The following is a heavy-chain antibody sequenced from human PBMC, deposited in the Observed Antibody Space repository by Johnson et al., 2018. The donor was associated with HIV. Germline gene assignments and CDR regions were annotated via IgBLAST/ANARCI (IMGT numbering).Heavy chain of an antibody. D-gene: IGHD1-1*01. CDR1: GVTFRKFA. V-gene: IGHV3-49*04. J-gene: IGHJ3*02. CDR3: TTEYNGNDKGGAFDI. Sequence: MQLVESGGGLIQPGRSLRLSCTGSGVTFRKFAMGWVRRAPGKGLEWIGFITSTADGGTTQYAASVRGRFTISRDDSKNTRYLQMNSLKTEDTAVYYCTTEYNGNDKGGAFDIWGQGTMVTVSS. CDR2: ITSTADGGTT.